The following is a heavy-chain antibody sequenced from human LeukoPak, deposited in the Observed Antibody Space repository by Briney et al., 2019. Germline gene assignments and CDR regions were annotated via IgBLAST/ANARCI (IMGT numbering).Heavy chain of an antibody. CDR3: TTELWFGESHSYGMDV. V-gene: IGHV3-15*01. D-gene: IGHD3-10*01. CDR2: IKSKTHGGTT. J-gene: IGHJ6*02. CDR1: GFTFSSYA. Sequence: GGSLRLSCAASGFTFSSYAMSWVRQAPGKGLEWVGRIKSKTHGGTTDYAAPVKGRFTISRDDSKNTLYLQMNGLKTEDTAVYYCTTELWFGESHSYGMDVWGQETTVTVSS.